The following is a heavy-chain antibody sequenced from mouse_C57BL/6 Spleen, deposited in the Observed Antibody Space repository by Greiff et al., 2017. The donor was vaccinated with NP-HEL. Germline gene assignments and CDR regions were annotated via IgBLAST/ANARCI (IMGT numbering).Heavy chain of an antibody. Sequence: QVQLKESGPELVKPGASVKFSCKASGYPFSSSWMNWVKQRPGQGLEWIGRIYPGDGDTNYNGKFKGKATLTADKSSSTAYMQLSSLTSEVSAVYYCARGETPYYFDYWGQGTTLTVSS. J-gene: IGHJ2*01. CDR2: IYPGDGDT. V-gene: IGHV1-82*01. CDR1: GYPFSSSW. CDR3: ARGETPYYFDY.